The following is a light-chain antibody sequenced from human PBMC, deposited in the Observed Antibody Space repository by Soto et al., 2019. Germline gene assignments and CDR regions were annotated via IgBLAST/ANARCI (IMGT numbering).Light chain of an antibody. CDR3: PQCGTAVT. J-gene: IGKJ3*01. V-gene: IGKV3-20*01. CDR1: QSVGRSN. Sequence: VWAQSGGSVYVCGGGRATLSCRASQSVGRSNLAWYQQKPGQAPRLLIYATSTRVASTPDRFSGSGSGTDFTLPICRVEPEAVAVNYGPQCGTAVTCGPGTQVDIK. CDR2: ATS.